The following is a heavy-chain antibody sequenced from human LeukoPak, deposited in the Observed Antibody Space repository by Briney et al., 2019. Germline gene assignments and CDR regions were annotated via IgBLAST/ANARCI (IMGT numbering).Heavy chain of an antibody. CDR3: ARESIVDKYYFDY. CDR2: IYSGGST. D-gene: IGHD6-6*01. J-gene: IGHJ4*02. Sequence: GGSLRLSCAASWFTVSSNYMSWVRQAPGKGLEWVSVIYSGGSTYYADSVKGRFTISRHNSKNTLYLQMNSLRAGDTAVYYCARESIVDKYYFDYWGQGTLVTVSS. CDR1: WFTVSSNY. V-gene: IGHV3-53*04.